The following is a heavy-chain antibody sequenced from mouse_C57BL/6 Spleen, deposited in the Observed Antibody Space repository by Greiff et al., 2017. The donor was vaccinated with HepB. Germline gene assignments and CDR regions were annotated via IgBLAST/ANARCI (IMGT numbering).Heavy chain of an antibody. CDR2: ISSGSSTI. CDR3: ARGLPFDY. CDR1: GFTFSDYG. D-gene: IGHD2-2*01. V-gene: IGHV5-17*01. Sequence: EVKLMASGGGLVKPGGSLKLSCAASGFTFSDYGMHWVRQAPEKGLEWVAYISSGSSTIYYADTVKGRFTISRDNAKNTLFLQMTSLRTEDTAMYYCARGLPFDYWGQGTTLTVSS. J-gene: IGHJ2*01.